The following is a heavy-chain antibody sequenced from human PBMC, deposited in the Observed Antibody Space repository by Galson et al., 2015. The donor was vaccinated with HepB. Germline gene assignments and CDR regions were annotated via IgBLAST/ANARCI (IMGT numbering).Heavy chain of an antibody. CDR1: GFTFGDYA. J-gene: IGHJ4*02. CDR3: TRVVGWELAQGFDY. V-gene: IGHV3-49*03. CDR2: IRSKAYGGTT. Sequence: SLRLSCAASGFTFGDYAMSWFRQAPGKGLEWVGFIRSKAYGGTTEYAASVKGRFTISRDDSKSIAYLQMNSLKTEDTAVYYCTRVVGWELAQGFDYWGQGTLVTVSS. D-gene: IGHD1-26*01.